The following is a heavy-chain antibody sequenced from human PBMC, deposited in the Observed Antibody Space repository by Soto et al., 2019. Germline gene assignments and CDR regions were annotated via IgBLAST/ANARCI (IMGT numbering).Heavy chain of an antibody. D-gene: IGHD5-18*01. CDR1: GYRFTNFY. V-gene: IGHV1-2*06. Sequence: VQLVQSGAEVKKPGASVRVSCKASGYRFTNFYIHWVRQAPGQGLEWMGRMNLDTGGTTYAQKFQGRVTMTRDTSINTAYMEVTNLESDDTAVYYXXXXXNFVFRGYSFGFDFWGQGTLVTVSS. CDR2: MNLDTGGT. J-gene: IGHJ4*02. CDR3: XXXXNFVFRGYSFGFDF.